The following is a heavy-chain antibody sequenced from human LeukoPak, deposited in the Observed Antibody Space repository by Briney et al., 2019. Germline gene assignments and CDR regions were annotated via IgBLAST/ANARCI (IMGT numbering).Heavy chain of an antibody. V-gene: IGHV4-34*01. D-gene: IGHD3-10*01. CDR2: INHSGST. Sequence: SETLSLTCAVYGGSFSGYYWSWIRQPPGKGLEWIGEINHSGSTNYNPSLRSRVTISVDTSKNQFSLKLSSVTAADTAVYYCARGSAVRGVLNFDYWGQGTLVTVSS. CDR1: GGSFSGYY. J-gene: IGHJ4*02. CDR3: ARGSAVRGVLNFDY.